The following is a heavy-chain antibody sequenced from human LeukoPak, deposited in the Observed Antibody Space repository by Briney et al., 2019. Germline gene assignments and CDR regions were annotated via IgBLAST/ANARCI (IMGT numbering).Heavy chain of an antibody. CDR1: GGTFSSYA. CDR3: ARDKHYYDSSGYYPFDY. Sequence: ASVKVSCTASGGTFSSYAISWVRQAPGQGLEWMGRIIPILGIANYAQKFQGRVTITADKSTSTAYMELSSLRSEDTAVYYCARDKHYYDSSGYYPFDYWGQGTLVTVSS. J-gene: IGHJ4*02. D-gene: IGHD3-22*01. CDR2: IIPILGIA. V-gene: IGHV1-69*04.